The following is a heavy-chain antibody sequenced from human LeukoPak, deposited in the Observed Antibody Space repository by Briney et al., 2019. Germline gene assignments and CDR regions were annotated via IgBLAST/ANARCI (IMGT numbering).Heavy chain of an antibody. CDR3: AVGSYLGRNFDY. CDR1: GFTFSSYA. D-gene: IGHD1-26*01. J-gene: IGHJ4*02. Sequence: GGSLRLSCAASGFTFSSYAMSWVRQAPGKGLEWVSAISGGGGSTYYADSVKGRFTISRDNSKNTLYLQMSSLRAEDTAVYYSAVGSYLGRNFDYWGQGTLVTVSS. V-gene: IGHV3-23*01. CDR2: ISGGGGST.